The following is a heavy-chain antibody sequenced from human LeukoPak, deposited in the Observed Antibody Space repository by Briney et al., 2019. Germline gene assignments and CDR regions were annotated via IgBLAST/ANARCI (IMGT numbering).Heavy chain of an antibody. Sequence: TGGSLRLSCAASGFTFSSYSMNWVRQAPGKGLEWVSSISSSSSYIYYADSVKGRFTISRDNAKNSLYLQVNSLRAEDTAVYYCARDGDYDYVWGSYRQFDYWGQGTLVTVSS. J-gene: IGHJ4*02. V-gene: IGHV3-21*01. CDR1: GFTFSSYS. CDR3: ARDGDYDYVWGSYRQFDY. CDR2: ISSSSSYI. D-gene: IGHD3-16*02.